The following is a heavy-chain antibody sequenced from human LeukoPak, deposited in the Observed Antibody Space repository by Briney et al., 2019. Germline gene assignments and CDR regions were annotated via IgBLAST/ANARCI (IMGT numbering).Heavy chain of an antibody. CDR3: ARDNFVGASRH. V-gene: IGHV3-48*03. J-gene: IGHJ4*02. CDR1: GFTFSSYE. D-gene: IGHD1-26*01. CDR2: ISSSGSTI. Sequence: PGGSLRLSCAASGFTFSSYEMNWVRQAPGKGLEWVSYISSSGSTIYYADSVKGRFTISRDNAKNSLYLQMNSLRAEDTAVYYCARDNFVGASRHWGQGTLVTVSS.